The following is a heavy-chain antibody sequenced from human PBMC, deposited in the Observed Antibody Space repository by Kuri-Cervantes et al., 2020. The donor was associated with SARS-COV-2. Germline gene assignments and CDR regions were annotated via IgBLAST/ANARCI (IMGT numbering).Heavy chain of an antibody. J-gene: IGHJ3*02. CDR1: DGSISSYY. Sequence: SEPLSLTCTVSDGSISSYYWSWIRQPPGKGLEWIGYIYDSGSTNYNPSLKSRVTISVDTSTSQFSLKLSSVTAADTAVYYSASDLGSWRAFDIWGQGTMVTVSS. CDR3: ASDLGSWRAFDI. D-gene: IGHD3-16*01. CDR2: IYDSGST. V-gene: IGHV4-59*01.